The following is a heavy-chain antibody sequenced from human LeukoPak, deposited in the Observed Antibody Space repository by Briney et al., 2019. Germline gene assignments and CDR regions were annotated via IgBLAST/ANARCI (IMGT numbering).Heavy chain of an antibody. Sequence: PSETLSLTCAVYGGSFSGYYCSWIRQPPGKGLEWIGEINHSGSTNYNPSLKSRVTISVDTSKNQFYLKLTSVTTADTAVYYCAGLMAHRRIDYWGQGSLITVSS. CDR1: GGSFSGYY. CDR2: INHSGST. V-gene: IGHV4-34*01. CDR3: AGLMAHRRIDY. D-gene: IGHD5-24*01. J-gene: IGHJ4*02.